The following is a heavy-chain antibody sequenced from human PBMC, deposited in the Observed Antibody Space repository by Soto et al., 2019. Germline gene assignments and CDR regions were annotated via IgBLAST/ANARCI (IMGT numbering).Heavy chain of an antibody. J-gene: IGHJ5*02. CDR3: ARLTESGIAALPWFDP. CDR2: IYYSGST. Sequence: SETLSLTCTVSGGSISSYYWSWIRQPPGKGLEWIGYIYYSGSTNYNPSLKSRVTISVDTSKNQFSLKLSSVTAADTAVYYCARLTESGIAALPWFDPWGQGTLVTVSS. D-gene: IGHD6-6*01. V-gene: IGHV4-59*08. CDR1: GGSISSYY.